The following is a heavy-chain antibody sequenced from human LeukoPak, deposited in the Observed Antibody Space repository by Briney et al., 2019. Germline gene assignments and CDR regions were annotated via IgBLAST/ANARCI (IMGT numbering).Heavy chain of an antibody. V-gene: IGHV1-2*02. Sequence: GASVKVSCKASGYTFTGDYMHWVRQATGQGLEWMGWINPNSVGTNYAQKFQGRVTMTRDTSISTAYMELSRLRSDDTAVYYCARVPTHYGSVPWGQGTLVTVSS. CDR3: ARVPTHYGSVP. J-gene: IGHJ5*02. CDR1: GYTFTGDY. CDR2: INPNSVGT. D-gene: IGHD3-10*01.